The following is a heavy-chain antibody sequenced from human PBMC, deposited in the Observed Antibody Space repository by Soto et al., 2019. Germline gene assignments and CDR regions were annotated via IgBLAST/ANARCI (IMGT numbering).Heavy chain of an antibody. V-gene: IGHV1-3*01. CDR3: ARDGDFWSGYYFDY. D-gene: IGHD3-3*01. CDR1: GYTFTSYA. J-gene: IGHJ4*02. Sequence: ASVKVSCKASGYTFTSYAMHWVRQAPGQRLEWMGWINAGNGNTKYSQKFQGRVAITRDTSASTAYMELSSLRSEDTAVYYCARDGDFWSGYYFDYWGQGTLVTVSS. CDR2: INAGNGNT.